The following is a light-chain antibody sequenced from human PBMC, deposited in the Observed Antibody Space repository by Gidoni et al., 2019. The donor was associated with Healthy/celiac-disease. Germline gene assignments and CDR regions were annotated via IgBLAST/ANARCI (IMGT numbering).Light chain of an antibody. J-gene: IGKJ4*01. CDR1: QSVSSRS. V-gene: IGKV3-20*01. CDR2: GAS. Sequence: EIVFTQSPGTLSLSPGERATLSCRASQSVSSRSLAWYQQKPGQAPRLLIYGASSRATGIPDRFSGSGSGTDFTLTISRLEPEDFAVYYCQQYGSSPRLTFGGGTKVEIK. CDR3: QQYGSSPRLT.